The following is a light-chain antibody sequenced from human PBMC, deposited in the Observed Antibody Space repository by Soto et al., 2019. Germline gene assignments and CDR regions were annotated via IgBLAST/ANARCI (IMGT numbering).Light chain of an antibody. CDR3: CSFTSGNTAYV. CDR2: EVT. CDR1: SSDIGGYNY. V-gene: IGLV2-14*01. J-gene: IGLJ1*01. Sequence: QSALTQPGSVSGSPGQSITISCIGTSSDIGGYNYVSWYQQHPGKAPKLMIYEVTNRPSGVSTRFSGSKSGNTASLTISGLQAEDDADYYCCSFTSGNTAYVFGTGTKLTVL.